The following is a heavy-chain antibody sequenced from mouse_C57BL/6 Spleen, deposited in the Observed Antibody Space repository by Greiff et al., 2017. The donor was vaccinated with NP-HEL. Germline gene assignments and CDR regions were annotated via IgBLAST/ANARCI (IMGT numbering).Heavy chain of an antibody. D-gene: IGHD1-1*01. CDR2: ISSGSSTI. V-gene: IGHV5-17*01. CDR3: ARGLDYYGSSYDYYAMDY. J-gene: IGHJ4*01. Sequence: EVKLVESGGGLVKPGGSLKLSCAASGFTFSDYGMHWVRQAPEKGLEWVAYISSGSSTIYYADTVKGRFTISRDNAKNTLFLQMTSLRSEDTAMYYCARGLDYYGSSYDYYAMDYWGQGTSVTVSS. CDR1: GFTFSDYG.